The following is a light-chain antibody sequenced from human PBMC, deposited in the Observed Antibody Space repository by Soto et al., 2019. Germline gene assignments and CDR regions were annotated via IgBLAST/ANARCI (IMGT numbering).Light chain of an antibody. CDR1: QSVSSN. CDR3: QQYDNWPRT. J-gene: IGKJ1*01. CDR2: GAS. Sequence: EIVMTQSPATLSVSPGERATLSCKASQSVSSNLAWYQQKPGQAPRLLIYGASTRAIGIPARFSGSRSGTEFTLNISSLQSEDFAVYYCQQYDNWPRTFGQGTKVEIK. V-gene: IGKV3-15*01.